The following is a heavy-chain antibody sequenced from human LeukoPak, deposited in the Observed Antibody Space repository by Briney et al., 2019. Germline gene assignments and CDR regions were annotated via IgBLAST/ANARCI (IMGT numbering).Heavy chain of an antibody. Sequence: GGSLRLSCVASGFTFSHYTMHWVRQAPGKGLEWVAVILYDGSNKNYADSVKGRFTISRDDSKNTLYLQMNSLRAEDTAMCYCARDGLTGKTDGTLDSWGQGTLVTVSS. V-gene: IGHV3-30-3*01. J-gene: IGHJ4*02. CDR3: ARDGLTGKTDGTLDS. CDR1: GFTFSHYT. D-gene: IGHD1-20*01. CDR2: ILYDGSNK.